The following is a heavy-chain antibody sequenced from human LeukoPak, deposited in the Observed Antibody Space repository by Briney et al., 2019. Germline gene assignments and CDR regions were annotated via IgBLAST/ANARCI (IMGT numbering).Heavy chain of an antibody. Sequence: GGSLRLSCAASGFTFSSYWMHWVRQAPGKGLVWVSRINSDGSSTSYADSVKGRFTISRDNAKNTLYLQMNSLRAEDTAVYYCARATYYYGSGSYRVRAFDIWGQGTMVTVSS. V-gene: IGHV3-74*01. D-gene: IGHD3-10*01. CDR2: INSDGSST. CDR1: GFTFSSYW. CDR3: ARATYYYGSGSYRVRAFDI. J-gene: IGHJ3*02.